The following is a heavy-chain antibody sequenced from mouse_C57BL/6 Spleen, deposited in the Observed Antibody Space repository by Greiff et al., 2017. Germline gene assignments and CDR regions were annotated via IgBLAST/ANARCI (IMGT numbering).Heavy chain of an antibody. V-gene: IGHV3-6*01. CDR1: GYSITSGYY. Sequence: VQLQQSGPGLVKPSQSLSLTCSVTGYSITSGYYWNWIRQFPGNKLEWMGYISYDGSNNYNPSLKNRISITRDTSKNQFFLKLNSVTTEDTATYYCARWYYAMDYWGQGTSVTVSS. J-gene: IGHJ4*01. CDR2: ISYDGSN. CDR3: ARWYYAMDY.